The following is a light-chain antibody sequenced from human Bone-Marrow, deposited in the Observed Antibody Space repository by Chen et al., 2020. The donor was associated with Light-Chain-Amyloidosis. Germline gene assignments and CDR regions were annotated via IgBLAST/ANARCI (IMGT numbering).Light chain of an antibody. Sequence: SYELTQPPSVSVSPGQTARITCSGDALPNQYAYWFQQRSGQAPAPFMYKDTERPSGIPERFSGAKSGTTVTLTITGVQAEDEADYYCQSSGSGGIYPWVFGAGTKLTVL. CDR1: ALPNQY. J-gene: IGLJ3*02. V-gene: IGLV3-25*03. CDR2: KDT. CDR3: QSSGSGGIYPWV.